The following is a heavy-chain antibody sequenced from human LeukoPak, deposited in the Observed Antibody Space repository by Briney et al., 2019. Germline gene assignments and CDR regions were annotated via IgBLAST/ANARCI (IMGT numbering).Heavy chain of an antibody. V-gene: IGHV3-30*02. D-gene: IGHD3-3*01. CDR2: IRYDGTNK. J-gene: IGHJ3*02. CDR1: GFTFSNYG. Sequence: GGSLRLSCAASGFTFSNYGMHWVRQAPGKGLEWVAFIRYDGTNKYYADSVKGRFTISRDNSKNTLYLQMNSLRAEDTAVCYCAKPQWSGTGAFDIWGQGTMVIVSS. CDR3: AKPQWSGTGAFDI.